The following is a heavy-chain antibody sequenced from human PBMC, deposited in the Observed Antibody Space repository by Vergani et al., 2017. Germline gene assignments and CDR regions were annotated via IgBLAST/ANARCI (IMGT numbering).Heavy chain of an antibody. V-gene: IGHV4-61*02. D-gene: IGHD3-10*01. CDR3: ARDGTMVRGVIPLDY. Sequence: QVKLQESGPGLLKPSQTLSLTCTVSGESIRSGSHYWSWIRQPAGKGPEWIGHIHTGGSTDLNPSFKSRVSISVDTSKNQFSLKLSSVTAADTAVYYCARDGTMVRGVIPLDYWGQGTLVTVSS. CDR2: IHTGGST. CDR1: GESIRSGSHY. J-gene: IGHJ4*02.